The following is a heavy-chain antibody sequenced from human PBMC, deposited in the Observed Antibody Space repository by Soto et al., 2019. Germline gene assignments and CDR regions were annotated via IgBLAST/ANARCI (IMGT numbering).Heavy chain of an antibody. CDR1: GFTFHNAW. CDR2: IRSQSDGGSG. V-gene: IGHV3-15*07. Sequence: PGGSLRLSCAASGFTFHNAWINWVRQPPGGGLEWVGRIRSQSDGGSGDYAAPVKGGFVVSRDDSKNMVYLQMNSLKIEDTAVYYCTTVSRTTVTEVRFDVWGNGTLVTVYS. CDR3: TTVSRTTVTEVRFDV. D-gene: IGHD4-17*01. J-gene: IGHJ4*01.